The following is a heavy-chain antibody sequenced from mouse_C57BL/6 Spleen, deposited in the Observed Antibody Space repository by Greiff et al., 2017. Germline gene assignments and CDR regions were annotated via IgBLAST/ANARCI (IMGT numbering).Heavy chain of an antibody. Sequence: VQLKESGAELVKPGASVKLSCTASGFNIKDYYMHWVKQRTEQGLEWIGRIDPEDGETKYAPKFQGKATITADTSSNTAYLQLSSLTSEDTAVYYGARSEGTRVYFDYWGQGTTLTVSS. D-gene: IGHD3-3*01. CDR3: ARSEGTRVYFDY. CDR2: IDPEDGET. J-gene: IGHJ2*01. V-gene: IGHV14-2*01. CDR1: GFNIKDYY.